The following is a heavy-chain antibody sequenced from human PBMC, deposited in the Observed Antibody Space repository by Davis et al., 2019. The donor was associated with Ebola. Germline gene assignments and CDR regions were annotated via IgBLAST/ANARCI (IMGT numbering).Heavy chain of an antibody. CDR3: ARERDCSSTSCYLSYWFDP. CDR2: IIPILGIA. D-gene: IGHD2-2*01. CDR1: GGTFSSYA. J-gene: IGHJ5*02. Sequence: SVKVSCKASGGTFSSYAISWVRQAPGQGLEWMGRIIPILGIANYAQKFQGRVTITADKSTSTAYMELSSLRSEDTAVYYCARERDCSSTSCYLSYWFDPWGQGTLVTVSS. V-gene: IGHV1-69*04.